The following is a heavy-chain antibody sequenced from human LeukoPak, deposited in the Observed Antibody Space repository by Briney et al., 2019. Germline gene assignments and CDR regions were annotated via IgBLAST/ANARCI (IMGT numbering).Heavy chain of an antibody. CDR1: GFTFSSYA. J-gene: IGHJ4*02. Sequence: GGSLRLSCAASGFTFSSYAMSWVRQAPGKGLEWVSAISGSGGSTYYADSVKGRFTISRDNSKNTLYLQMNSLRAEDTAVYYCAKGVFPGYCSSTSCYIAGYYFDYWGQGTLVTVSS. CDR2: ISGSGGST. CDR3: AKGVFPGYCSSTSCYIAGYYFDY. V-gene: IGHV3-23*01. D-gene: IGHD2-2*02.